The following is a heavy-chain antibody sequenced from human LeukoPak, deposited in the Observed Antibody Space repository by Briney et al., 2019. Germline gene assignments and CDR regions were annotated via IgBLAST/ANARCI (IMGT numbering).Heavy chain of an antibody. J-gene: IGHJ3*02. CDR3: ARDGLRDSNDAFDI. Sequence: GGSLRLSCAASGFTFSSYWMSWVRQAPGKGLEWVSSISSSSSYIYYADSVKGRFTISRDNAKNSLYLQMNSLRAEDTAVYYCARDGLRDSNDAFDIWGQGTMVTVSS. CDR1: GFTFSSYW. D-gene: IGHD4-17*01. V-gene: IGHV3-21*01. CDR2: ISSSSSYI.